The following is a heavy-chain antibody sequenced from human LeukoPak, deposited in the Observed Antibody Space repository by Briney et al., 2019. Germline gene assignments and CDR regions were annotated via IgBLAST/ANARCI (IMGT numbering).Heavy chain of an antibody. J-gene: IGHJ4*02. CDR1: GFTFSSYG. CDR2: IRYDGSNK. CDR3: ARDRSGFYSVDY. D-gene: IGHD5-12*01. Sequence: GGSLRLSCAASGFTFSSYGMYWVRQAPGKGLEWVAFIRYDGSNKYYADSVKGRFTISRDNSKNTLYLQMNSLRAEDTAVYYCARDRSGFYSVDYWGQGTLVTVSS. V-gene: IGHV3-30*02.